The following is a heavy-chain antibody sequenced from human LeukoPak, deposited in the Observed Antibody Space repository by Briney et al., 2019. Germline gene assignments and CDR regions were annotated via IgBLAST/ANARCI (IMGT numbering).Heavy chain of an antibody. Sequence: GGTLRLSCAASGFTFSSYGMSWVRQAPGKGLEWVSAISGSGGSTYYADSVKGRFTISRDNAKNSLYLQMNSLRAEDTAVYYCARGGSYSGYDLVYWGQGTLVTVSS. CDR1: GFTFSSYG. CDR3: ARGGSYSGYDLVY. D-gene: IGHD5-12*01. V-gene: IGHV3-23*01. CDR2: ISGSGGST. J-gene: IGHJ4*02.